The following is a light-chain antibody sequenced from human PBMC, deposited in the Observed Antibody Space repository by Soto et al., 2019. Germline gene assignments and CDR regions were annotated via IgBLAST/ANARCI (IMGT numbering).Light chain of an antibody. CDR3: QQYGNSQYS. Sequence: EIVMTQSPATLSVSPGERATLSCRASQSVSSNLAWYQQKPGQAPRLLIYGASTRATGIPARFSGSGSGTDFTLTISRLEPEDFAVYYCQQYGNSQYSFGQGTKVDIK. CDR2: GAS. V-gene: IGKV3-15*01. J-gene: IGKJ2*03. CDR1: QSVSSN.